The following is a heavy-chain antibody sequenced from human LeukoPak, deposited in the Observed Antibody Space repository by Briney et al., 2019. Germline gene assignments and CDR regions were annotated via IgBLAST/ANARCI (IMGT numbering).Heavy chain of an antibody. CDR3: ARDNSSGWSDFHYYGMDV. D-gene: IGHD6-19*01. V-gene: IGHV3-48*01. J-gene: IGHJ6*02. Sequence: GGSLRLSCAASGFTFSSYSMNWVRQAPGKGLEWISYISSGGSPTYYADSVKGRFVISRDGAKNSLYLRMNSLRAEDTAVYYCARDNSSGWSDFHYYGMDVWGQGTTVIVSS. CDR1: GFTFSSYS. CDR2: ISSGGSPT.